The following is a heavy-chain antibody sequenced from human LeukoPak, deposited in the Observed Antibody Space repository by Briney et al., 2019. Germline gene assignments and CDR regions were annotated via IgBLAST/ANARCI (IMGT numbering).Heavy chain of an antibody. Sequence: SETLSLTCTVSGGSISSGSYYWSWIRQPAGKGLEWIGRIYTSGSTNYNPSLKSRVTISVDTSKNQFSLKLSPVTAADTAVYYCARDTMMGYFDYWGQGTLVTVSS. D-gene: IGHD3-22*01. J-gene: IGHJ4*02. CDR3: ARDTMMGYFDY. CDR1: GGSISSGSYY. V-gene: IGHV4-61*02. CDR2: IYTSGST.